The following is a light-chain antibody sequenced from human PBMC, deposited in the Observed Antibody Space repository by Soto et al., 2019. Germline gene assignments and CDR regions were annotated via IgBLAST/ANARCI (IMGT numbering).Light chain of an antibody. Sequence: DIQMTQSPSTLSASVGDRVTITCRASQSISSWLAWFQQKPGKAPRLLIYDASSLESGVPSRFSGSGSGTEFTLTISSLQPDDFATYHCQHYNSYSGTFGQGTKLEI. V-gene: IGKV1-5*01. J-gene: IGKJ2*01. CDR2: DAS. CDR3: QHYNSYSGT. CDR1: QSISSW.